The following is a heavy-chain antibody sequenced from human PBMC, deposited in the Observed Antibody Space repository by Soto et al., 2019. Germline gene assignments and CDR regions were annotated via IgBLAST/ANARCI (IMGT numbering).Heavy chain of an antibody. Sequence: ASVKVSCKASGYTFTGYYMHWVRQAPGQGLEWLGWINPNSGGTNYAQKFQGWVTMTRDTSISTAYMELSRLRSDDTAVYYCARSRRAAAFNWFDPWGQGTLVTVSS. CDR2: INPNSGGT. CDR3: ARSRRAAAFNWFDP. V-gene: IGHV1-2*04. J-gene: IGHJ5*02. CDR1: GYTFTGYY. D-gene: IGHD6-13*01.